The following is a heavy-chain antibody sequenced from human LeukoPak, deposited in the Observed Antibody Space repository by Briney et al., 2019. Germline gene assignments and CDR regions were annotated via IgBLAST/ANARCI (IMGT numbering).Heavy chain of an antibody. V-gene: IGHV3-21*01. CDR1: GFTFSSYS. Sequence: GGSLRLSCAASGFTFSSYSMNWVRQAPGKGLEWVSSISSSSGYIYYADSVKGRSTISRDNAKNSLYLQMNSLRAEDTAVYYCARSGWYDKRYYFDYWGQGTLVTVSS. D-gene: IGHD6-19*01. CDR3: ARSGWYDKRYYFDY. J-gene: IGHJ4*02. CDR2: ISSSSGYI.